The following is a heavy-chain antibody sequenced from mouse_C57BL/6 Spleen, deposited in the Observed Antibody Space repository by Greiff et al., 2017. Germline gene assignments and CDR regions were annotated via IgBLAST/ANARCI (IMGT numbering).Heavy chain of an antibody. V-gene: IGHV1-69*01. CDR2: IDPSDSYT. Sequence: QVQLQQPGAELVMPGASVKLSCKASGYTFTSYWMHWVKQRPGQGLEWIGEIDPSDSYTNYNQKFKGKSTLTVDNSSSTAYMQLSSLTSEDSAVYYCARRLLRYPWYFDVWGTGTTVTVSS. CDR3: ARRLLRYPWYFDV. D-gene: IGHD1-1*01. J-gene: IGHJ1*03. CDR1: GYTFTSYW.